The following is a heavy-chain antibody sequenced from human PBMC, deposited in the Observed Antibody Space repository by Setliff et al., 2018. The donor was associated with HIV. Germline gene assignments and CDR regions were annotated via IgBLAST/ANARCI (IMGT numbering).Heavy chain of an antibody. J-gene: IGHJ5*02. D-gene: IGHD1-1*01. Sequence: ASVKVSCKASGYTFTSYAINWVRQATGQGLEWMGWINPNSGGTNYAQRFQGRVTMTRDTSISTAYMELSSLGSEDTAVYYCAGGLVSQKVPFDPWGQGTLVTVSS. V-gene: IGHV1-2*02. CDR1: GYTFTSYA. CDR2: INPNSGGT. CDR3: AGGLVSQKVPFDP.